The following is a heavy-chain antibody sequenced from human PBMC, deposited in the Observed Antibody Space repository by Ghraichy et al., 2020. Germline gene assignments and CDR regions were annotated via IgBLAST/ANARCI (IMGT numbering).Heavy chain of an antibody. CDR1: GDSISSSSYC. D-gene: IGHD5-12*01. CDR3: ARHLATTYYKYYYGVDV. V-gene: IGHV4-39*01. J-gene: IGHJ6*02. CDR2: FYYSGSS. Sequence: SETLSLTCTVYGDSISSSSYCWGWIRPSPGKGLVGKGSFYYSGSSYYHPSLKSRVTISVDTSKNQFSLKLISVTAAETALYHCARHLATTYYKYYYGVDVWGQGTPVTVSS.